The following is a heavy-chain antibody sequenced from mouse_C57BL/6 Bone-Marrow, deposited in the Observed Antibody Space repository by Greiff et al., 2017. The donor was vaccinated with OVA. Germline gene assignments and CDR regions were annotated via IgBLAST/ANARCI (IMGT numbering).Heavy chain of an antibody. V-gene: IGHV14-4*01. D-gene: IGHD2-5*01. CDR2: IDPENGDT. J-gene: IGHJ1*03. Sequence: EVQLQQSGAELVRPGASVKLSCTASGFNIKDDYMHWVKQRPEQGLEWIGWIDPENGDTEYASKFQGKATITADTSSNTAYLQLSSLTAEDTAVYYCTTVDSNYGDWYFDVWGTGTTVTVSS. CDR3: TTVDSNYGDWYFDV. CDR1: GFNIKDDY.